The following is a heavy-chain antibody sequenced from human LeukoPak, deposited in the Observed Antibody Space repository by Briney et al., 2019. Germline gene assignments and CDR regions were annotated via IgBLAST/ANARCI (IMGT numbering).Heavy chain of an antibody. CDR3: ARDQDYYGSGSYFGY. D-gene: IGHD3-10*01. Sequence: SETLSLTCTVSGGSISSSSYYWGWIRQPPGKGLEWIGSIYYSGSTYYNPSLKSRVTISVDTSKNQFSLKLSSVTAADTAVYYCARDQDYYGSGSYFGYWGQGTLVTVSS. CDR2: IYYSGST. V-gene: IGHV4-39*07. J-gene: IGHJ4*02. CDR1: GGSISSSSYY.